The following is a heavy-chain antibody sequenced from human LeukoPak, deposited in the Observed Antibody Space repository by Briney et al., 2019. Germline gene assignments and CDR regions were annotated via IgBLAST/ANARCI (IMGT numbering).Heavy chain of an antibody. CDR2: IYTGGST. V-gene: IGHV3-53*01. Sequence: GGSLRLSCAASGFTVSSTYMSWVRQAPGKGLEWVSVIYTGGSTCYADSVKGRFTISRDNSKNTLYLQMNSLRAEDTAVYYCARDNYGGNLDYWGQGTLVTVSS. J-gene: IGHJ4*02. CDR3: ARDNYGGNLDY. D-gene: IGHD4-23*01. CDR1: GFTVSSTY.